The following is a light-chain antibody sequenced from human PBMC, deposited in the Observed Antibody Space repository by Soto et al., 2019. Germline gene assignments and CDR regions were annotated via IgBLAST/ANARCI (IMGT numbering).Light chain of an antibody. CDR1: QSSSSY. CDR2: AAS. V-gene: IGKV1-39*01. Sequence: DIQMTQSPSSPSASVGDRVTITCRASQSSSSYLNWYQQKPGKAPKLLIYAASSLQSGVPSRFSGSGSGTDFTLTISSLQPEDFATYYCQQSYSTPWTFGQGTKVEIK. CDR3: QQSYSTPWT. J-gene: IGKJ1*01.